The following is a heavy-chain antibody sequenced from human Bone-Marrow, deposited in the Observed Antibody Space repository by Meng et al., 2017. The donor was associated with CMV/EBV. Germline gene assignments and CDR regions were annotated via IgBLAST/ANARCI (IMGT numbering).Heavy chain of an antibody. CDR3: AKDSPYHASSWHSVAY. D-gene: IGHD6-13*01. Sequence: GGSLRLSCTASGFIFDDYAMHWVRQAPGKGLEWVSLIRWDGGRTYYADSVKGRFTISRDNTKNFLYLQMNSLRPEDTALYYCAKDSPYHASSWHSVAYWGHGQRVPVSS. V-gene: IGHV3-43D*04. CDR1: GFIFDDYA. J-gene: IGHJ4*01. CDR2: IRWDGGRT.